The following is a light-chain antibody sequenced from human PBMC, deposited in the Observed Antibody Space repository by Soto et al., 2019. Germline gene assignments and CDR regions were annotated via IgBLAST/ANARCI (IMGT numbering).Light chain of an antibody. CDR1: RTDAGGYNY. J-gene: IGLJ3*02. CDR3: SSYTRSNTWV. V-gene: IGLV2-14*01. CDR2: EVS. Sequence: QSALTQPASMSGSPGQSITISCTGTRTDAGGYNYVSWYQQHPAKVPKLLIYEVSNRPSGVSNRFSGSKSGSTASLTISGLQAEDEGDYYCSSYTRSNTWVFGGGTKLTVL.